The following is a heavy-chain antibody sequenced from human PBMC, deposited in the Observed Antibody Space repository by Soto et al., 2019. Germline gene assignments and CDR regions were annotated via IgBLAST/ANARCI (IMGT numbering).Heavy chain of an antibody. Sequence: SETLSLTCTASGGFISSGDYYWSWIRQPPGKGLEWIAYIHNTGSPYYNLSLKSRLTISIDTSKNHFSLRLSSVTAADTAVYFCARSRHSGSYFFDYWGQGILVTVSS. V-gene: IGHV4-30-4*01. CDR3: ARSRHSGSYFFDY. J-gene: IGHJ4*02. CDR1: GGFISSGDYY. CDR2: IHNTGSP. D-gene: IGHD1-26*01.